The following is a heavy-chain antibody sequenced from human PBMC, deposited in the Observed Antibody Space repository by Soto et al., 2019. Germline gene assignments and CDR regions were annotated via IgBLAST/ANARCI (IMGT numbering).Heavy chain of an antibody. J-gene: IGHJ4*02. CDR3: ARDYSDRVFDY. CDR1: GFTFSSYA. Sequence: QVQLVESGGGVVQPGRSLRLSCAASGFTFSSYAMHWVRQAPGKGLEWVAVISYDGSNKYYADSVKGRFTISRDNSKNTLYLQMNSLRAEDTAVYYCARDYSDRVFDYWGQGTLVTVSS. V-gene: IGHV3-30-3*01. D-gene: IGHD2-21*01. CDR2: ISYDGSNK.